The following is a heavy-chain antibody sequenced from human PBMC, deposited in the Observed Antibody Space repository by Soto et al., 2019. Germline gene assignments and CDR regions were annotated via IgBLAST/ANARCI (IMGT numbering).Heavy chain of an antibody. Sequence: EVVLLESGGGLVQPGGSLRLSCAVSGFAFSFYSMSWVRQAPGKGLEWVASISGNGGTTYYAASGKGRFTFSRDNSKNTLYLQMNNLRGEDTAVYYCAKDRGGFTNGCEFFDSWGQGTLVTVSS. CDR1: GFAFSFYS. D-gene: IGHD1-1*01. CDR3: AKDRGGFTNGCEFFDS. CDR2: ISGNGGTT. J-gene: IGHJ4*02. V-gene: IGHV3-23*01.